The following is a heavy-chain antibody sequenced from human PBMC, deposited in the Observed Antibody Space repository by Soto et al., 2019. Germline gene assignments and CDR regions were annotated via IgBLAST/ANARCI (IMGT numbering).Heavy chain of an antibody. CDR1: GGSISSGGYY. Sequence: QVQLQESGPGLVKPSQTLSLTCTVSGGSISSGGYYWSWIRQHPGKGLEWIGYIYYSGSTYYNPSRKSRTTISVDTSKNQFSLKLSSVTAADTAVYYCARHETGGLYYYYGMDVWGQGTTVTVSS. CDR3: ARHETGGLYYYYGMDV. V-gene: IGHV4-31*03. D-gene: IGHD2-15*01. CDR2: IYYSGST. J-gene: IGHJ6*02.